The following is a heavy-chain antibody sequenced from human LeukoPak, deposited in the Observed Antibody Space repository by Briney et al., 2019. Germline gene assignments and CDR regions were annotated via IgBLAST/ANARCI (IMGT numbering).Heavy chain of an antibody. J-gene: IGHJ4*02. CDR3: ARDPSGNLHFDY. CDR2: LDSGGST. V-gene: IGHV3-53*01. D-gene: IGHD6-19*01. CDR1: GFLVSSSY. Sequence: PGGSLRFSCAASGFLVSSSYMNWVRQAPGKGLEWVSVLDSGGSTFYADSVKGRFTISRDTSKNTLYLHMNSLRADDTAVYYCARDPSGNLHFDYWGQGTLVTVSS.